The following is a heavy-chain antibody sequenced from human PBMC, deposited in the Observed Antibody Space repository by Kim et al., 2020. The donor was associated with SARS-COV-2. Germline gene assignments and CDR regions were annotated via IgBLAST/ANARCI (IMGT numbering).Heavy chain of an antibody. CDR2: IAYDGSNK. D-gene: IGHD3-10*01. V-gene: IGHV3-30*03. J-gene: IGHJ4*02. CDR1: GFTFSSYG. CDR3: AIVSGSYYGSGSYYPWDY. Sequence: GGSLRLSCAASGFTFSSYGMHWVRQAPGKGLEWVAVIAYDGSNKYYADSVKGRFTISRDNSKNTLYLQMNSLRAEDTAVYYCAIVSGSYYGSGSYYPWDYWGQGTLVTVSS.